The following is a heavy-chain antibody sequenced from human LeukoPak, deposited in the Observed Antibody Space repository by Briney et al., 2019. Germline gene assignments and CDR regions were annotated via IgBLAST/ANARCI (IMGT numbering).Heavy chain of an antibody. J-gene: IGHJ4*02. CDR1: GGSISSGGYY. Sequence: SETLSLTCTVSGGSISSGGYYWSWIRQHPGKGLEWIGYIYYSGSTYYNPSLKSRVTISVDTSKNQFSLKLSSVTVADTAVYYCARVRWDYGGNSVGFDYWGQGTLVTVSS. CDR3: ARVRWDYGGNSVGFDY. D-gene: IGHD4-23*01. CDR2: IYYSGST. V-gene: IGHV4-31*03.